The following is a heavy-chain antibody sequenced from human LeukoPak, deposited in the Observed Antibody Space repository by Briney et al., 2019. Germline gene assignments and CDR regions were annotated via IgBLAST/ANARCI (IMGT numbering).Heavy chain of an antibody. CDR3: AIHYGGGEYYYGMDV. J-gene: IGHJ6*02. D-gene: IGHD2-21*01. Sequence: GESLKISCKGSGYSFTNYWIGWVRQMPGKGLEWMGIIYPGDSDTRYSPSFQGQVTISADKSISTAYLQWSSLKASDTAMYYCAIHYGGGEYYYGMDVGGQGTTVTVAS. CDR2: IYPGDSDT. V-gene: IGHV5-51*01. CDR1: GYSFTNYW.